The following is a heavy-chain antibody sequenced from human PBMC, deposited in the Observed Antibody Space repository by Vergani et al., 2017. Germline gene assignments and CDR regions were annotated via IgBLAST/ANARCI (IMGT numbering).Heavy chain of an antibody. V-gene: IGHV4-34*01. J-gene: IGHJ4*02. CDR2: INHSGST. D-gene: IGHD3-22*01. CDR3: ATSGYSGGFDY. Sequence: QVQLQESGPGLVKPSETLSLTCTVSGGSISSYYWSWIRQPPGKGLEWIGEINHSGSTNYNPSLQSRVTISVDTSKNQFSLKLSSVTAADTAVYYCATSGYSGGFDYLGQGTLVTVSS. CDR1: GGSISSYY.